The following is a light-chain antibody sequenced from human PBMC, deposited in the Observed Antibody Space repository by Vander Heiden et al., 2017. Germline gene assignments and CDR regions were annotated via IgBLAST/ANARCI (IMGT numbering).Light chain of an antibody. CDR1: SRDLGGYNY. CDR2: EVS. Sequence: HSALTHPPSASGSPGQSLTISCTGTSRDLGGYNYVSWYQQHPGKAPKLMIYEVSKRPSGVPDRFSGSKSGNTASLTVSGLQAEDEADYYCSSYAGSNIRYVFGTGTKVTGL. CDR3: SSYAGSNIRYV. V-gene: IGLV2-8*01. J-gene: IGLJ1*01.